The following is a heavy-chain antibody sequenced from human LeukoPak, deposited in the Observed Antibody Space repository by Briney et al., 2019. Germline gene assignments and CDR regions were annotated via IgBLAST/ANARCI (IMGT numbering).Heavy chain of an antibody. J-gene: IGHJ6*03. D-gene: IGHD3-10*01. V-gene: IGHV4-59*12. CDR3: ARVSKEGFAELVAYYYYMAV. CDR1: GGSISSYY. CDR2: IYYSGST. Sequence: SQTLSLTCTVSGGSISSYYWSWIRQPPGKGLEWIGYIYYSGSTNYNPSLKSRVTISVDTSKNQFSLKLSSVTAAHTPVYYCARVSKEGFAELVAYYYYMAVWGKGPSVTVSS.